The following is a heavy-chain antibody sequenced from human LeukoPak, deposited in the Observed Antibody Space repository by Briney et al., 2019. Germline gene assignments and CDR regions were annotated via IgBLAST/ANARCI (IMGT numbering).Heavy chain of an antibody. CDR1: GGSISSGGYS. V-gene: IGHV4-61*02. CDR3: ARGSSPHPDCGGDCYSRPLDY. J-gene: IGHJ4*02. Sequence: PSETLSLTCTVSGGSISSGGYSWSWIRQPAGKGLEWIGRIYTSGSTNYNPSLKSRVTMSVDTSKNQFSLKLSSVTAADTAVYYCARGSSPHPDCGGDCYSRPLDYWGQGTLVTVSS. CDR2: IYTSGST. D-gene: IGHD2-21*02.